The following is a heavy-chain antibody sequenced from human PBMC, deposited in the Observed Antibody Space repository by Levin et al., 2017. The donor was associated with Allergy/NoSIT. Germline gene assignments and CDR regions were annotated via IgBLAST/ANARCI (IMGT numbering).Heavy chain of an antibody. V-gene: IGHV4-38-2*02. CDR3: ARDNNNYASFDY. D-gene: IGHD3-16*01. Sequence: SETLSLTCAVSGYSISSGYYWGWIRQPPGKGLEWIASIFHSGKTYYNPSLRSRVTISIDASKNQFSLSLSSVTAADTAVYYCARDNNNYASFDYWGQGILVTVSS. CDR1: GYSISSGYY. J-gene: IGHJ4*02. CDR2: IFHSGKT.